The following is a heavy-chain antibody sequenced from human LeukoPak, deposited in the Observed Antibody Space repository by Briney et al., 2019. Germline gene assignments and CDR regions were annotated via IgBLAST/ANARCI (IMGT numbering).Heavy chain of an antibody. Sequence: PGGSLRLSCAASGFTFSSYGMHWVRQAPGKGLEWVAVISYDGSNKYYADSVKGRFTVSRDNSKNTLYLQMSSLRAEDTALYYCARPRDDNSGYYISWGQGSLVTVSS. CDR3: ARPRDDNSGYYIS. CDR1: GFTFSSYG. CDR2: ISYDGSNK. V-gene: IGHV3-30*03. D-gene: IGHD6-19*01. J-gene: IGHJ5*02.